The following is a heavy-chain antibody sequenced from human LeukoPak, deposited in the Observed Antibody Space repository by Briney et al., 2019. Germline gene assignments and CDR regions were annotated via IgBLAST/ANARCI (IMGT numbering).Heavy chain of an antibody. Sequence: GRSLRLSCAASGFTFDDYAMRWVRHAPGKGLEWVSGISWGSGSIGYADSVKGRFTISRDNAKNSLYLQMNSLRAEDTALYYCAKDSTSTVTTVLSWGQGTLVTVSS. CDR1: GFTFDDYA. CDR2: ISWGSGSI. J-gene: IGHJ5*02. D-gene: IGHD4-17*01. V-gene: IGHV3-9*01. CDR3: AKDSTSTVTTVLS.